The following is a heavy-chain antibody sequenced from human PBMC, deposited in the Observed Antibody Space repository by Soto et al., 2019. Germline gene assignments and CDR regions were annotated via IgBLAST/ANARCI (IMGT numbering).Heavy chain of an antibody. CDR2: ISGSGGST. J-gene: IGHJ5*02. D-gene: IGHD6-6*01. CDR3: AKAGVEYSSSSGWFDP. V-gene: IGHV3-23*01. Sequence: GGSLRLSCAASGFTFSSYAMSWVRQAPGKGLEWVSAISGSGGSTYYADSVKGRFTISRDNSKNTLYLQMNSLRAEDTAVYYCAKAGVEYSSSSGWFDPWGQGTLVTVSS. CDR1: GFTFSSYA.